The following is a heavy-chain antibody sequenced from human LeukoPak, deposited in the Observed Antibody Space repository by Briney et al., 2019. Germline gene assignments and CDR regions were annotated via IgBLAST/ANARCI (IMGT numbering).Heavy chain of an antibody. CDR2: IYSGGST. CDR3: ARDSASYSSSWTNY. J-gene: IGHJ4*02. Sequence: GSLRLSYAASGFTFSNYAMSWVRQAPGKGREWISVIYSGGSTYYADSVKGRFTISRDNSKNTLFLQMNSLRAEDTAVYYCARDSASYSSSWTNYWGQGTLVTVSS. V-gene: IGHV3-66*01. CDR1: GFTFSNYA. D-gene: IGHD6-13*01.